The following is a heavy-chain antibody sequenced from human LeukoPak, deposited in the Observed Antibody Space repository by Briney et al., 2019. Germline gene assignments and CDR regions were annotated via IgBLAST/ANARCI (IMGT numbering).Heavy chain of an antibody. J-gene: IGHJ4*02. CDR1: GVTFRNAW. D-gene: IGHD5-18*01. Sequence: GGSLRLSCAASGVTFRNAWMSWVRQAPEKGLEWVGRIKSNTDGGTIGYAAPVKGRFTISRDDSKNTVYLQMNSLKTEDTAVYYCTTYASDRGMADWGQGTLVTVSS. V-gene: IGHV3-15*01. CDR2: IKSNTDGGTI. CDR3: TTYASDRGMAD.